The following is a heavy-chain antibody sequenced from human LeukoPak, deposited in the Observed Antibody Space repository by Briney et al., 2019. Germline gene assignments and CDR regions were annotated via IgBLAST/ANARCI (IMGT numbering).Heavy chain of an antibody. CDR2: ISPNGGTR. D-gene: IGHD3-10*01. V-gene: IGHV3-64*01. CDR1: GLTFSSFP. Sequence: GRSLRLSCAASGLTFSSFPMQWVGQAPGKGLESVSAISPNGGTRYYANSGRRRFSISRDNSKNSLYLQMVSLTTDDMSVYYCAREYPNGSLDHWGQGTLVTVSS. J-gene: IGHJ4*02. CDR3: AREYPNGSLDH.